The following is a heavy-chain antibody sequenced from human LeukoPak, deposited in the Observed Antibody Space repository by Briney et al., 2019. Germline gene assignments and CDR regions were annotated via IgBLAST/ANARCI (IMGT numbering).Heavy chain of an antibody. CDR1: GGSISSSSYY. J-gene: IGHJ5*02. V-gene: IGHV4-39*01. D-gene: IGHD6-13*01. CDR3: ARARLTYSSSWYKWFDP. CDR2: IYYSGST. Sequence: PSETLSLTCTVSGGSISSSSYYWGWIRQPPGKGLEWIGSIYYSGSTYYNPSLKSRVTISVDMSKNQFSLKLSSVTAADTAVYYCARARLTYSSSWYKWFDPWGQGTLVTVSS.